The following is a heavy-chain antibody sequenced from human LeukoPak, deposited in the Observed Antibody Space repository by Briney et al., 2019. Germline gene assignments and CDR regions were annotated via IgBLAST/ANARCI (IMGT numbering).Heavy chain of an antibody. J-gene: IGHJ4*02. V-gene: IGHV1-8*01. CDR1: GYTFTSYD. CDR2: MNPNRGNT. CDR3: ARGRGYYDSFDY. D-gene: IGHD3-22*01. Sequence: GASVKVSCKASGYTFTSYDINWVRQATGQGLEWMGWMNPNRGNTGYAQKFQGRVTMTRNTSISTGYMELSSLRSEDTAVYYCARGRGYYDSFDYWGQGTLVTVSS.